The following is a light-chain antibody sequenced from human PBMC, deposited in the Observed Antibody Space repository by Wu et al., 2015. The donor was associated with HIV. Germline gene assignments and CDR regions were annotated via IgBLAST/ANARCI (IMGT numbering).Light chain of an antibody. CDR2: GAS. Sequence: EIVLTQSPATLSLSPGERAILSCRASQSVSAYLAWYQQHPGQAPRLLIYGASSRATGIPDRFSGSGSGTDFTLTISRLEPEDFAVYYCHQYGGSPQTFGQGTKVESK. J-gene: IGKJ1*01. CDR3: HQYGGSPQT. CDR1: QSVSAY. V-gene: IGKV3-20*01.